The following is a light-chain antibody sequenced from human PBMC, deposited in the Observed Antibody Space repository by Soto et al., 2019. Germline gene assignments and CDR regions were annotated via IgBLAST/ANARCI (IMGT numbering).Light chain of an antibody. V-gene: IGKV3-15*01. Sequence: IVMTQSPATLSVSPGERATLSCRASQSVSSNLAWYQQKPGQAPRLLIYGASTRATGIPARFSGSGSGTEFTLTISSLQSEDFAVYYCQQYNNRPYTFGQGTKLEIK. CDR3: QQYNNRPYT. CDR2: GAS. CDR1: QSVSSN. J-gene: IGKJ2*01.